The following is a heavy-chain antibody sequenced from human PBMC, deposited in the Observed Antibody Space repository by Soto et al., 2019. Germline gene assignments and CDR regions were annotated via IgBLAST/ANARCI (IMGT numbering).Heavy chain of an antibody. CDR2: ISGSGGST. V-gene: IGHV3-23*01. CDR3: AKDLHPQQLLPLPNWFDP. Sequence: PGGSLRLFCAASGFTFSSYAMSWVRQAPGKGLEWVSAISGSGGSTYYADSVKGRSTISRDNSKNTLYLQMNSLRAEDTAVYYCAKDLHPQQLLPLPNWFDPWGQGTLVTVSS. D-gene: IGHD6-13*01. CDR1: GFTFSSYA. J-gene: IGHJ5*02.